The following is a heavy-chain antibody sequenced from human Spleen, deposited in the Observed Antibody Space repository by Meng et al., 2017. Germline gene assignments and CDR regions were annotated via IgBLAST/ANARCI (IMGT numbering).Heavy chain of an antibody. J-gene: IGHJ5*02. CDR3: ATTGYCSGGSCYYNWFDP. CDR2: IYPGDSDI. Sequence: GESLKISCKGSGYTFATFWIGWVRQMPGKGLEWMGIIYPGDSDIRYSPSFQDQVTISADKSISTAYLQWSSLKASDTAMYYCATTGYCSGGSCYYNWFDPWGQGTLVTVSS. D-gene: IGHD2-15*01. V-gene: IGHV5-51*01. CDR1: GYTFATFW.